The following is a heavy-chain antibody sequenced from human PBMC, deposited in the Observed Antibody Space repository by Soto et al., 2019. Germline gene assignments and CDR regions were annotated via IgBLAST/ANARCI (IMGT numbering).Heavy chain of an antibody. D-gene: IGHD3-16*01. CDR3: AKSGRGGWYFDL. V-gene: IGHV3-30*18. CDR1: GFPVNSYG. Sequence: HPGVSLRLACAASGFPVNSYGMDWVRQTPGKWLEWVAVISYDGSNKYYADSVKGRFTISRDNSKNTLYLQMNSLRAEDTAVYYCAKSGRGGWYFDLWGRGTLVTVSS. CDR2: ISYDGSNK. J-gene: IGHJ2*01.